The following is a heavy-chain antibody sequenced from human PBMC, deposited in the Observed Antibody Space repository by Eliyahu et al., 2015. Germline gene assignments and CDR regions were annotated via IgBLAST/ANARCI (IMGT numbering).Heavy chain of an antibody. J-gene: IGHJ5*02. CDR2: IIPAFGTP. V-gene: IGHV1-69*01. CDR1: GGXFSTYT. CDR3: ALEGGSSGPRWFDP. D-gene: IGHD6-19*01. Sequence: QVQLVQSGAEVKKPGSSVKVSCKASGGXFSTYTIRWVRQAPGQGLEWMGGIIPAFGTPNYAQKFQGRVTITADESTSTAYMELSSLRFEDTAVYYCALEGGSSGPRWFDPWGQGTLVIISS.